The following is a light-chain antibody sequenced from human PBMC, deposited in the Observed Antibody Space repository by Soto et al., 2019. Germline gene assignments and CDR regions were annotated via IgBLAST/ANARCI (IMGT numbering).Light chain of an antibody. CDR2: GAS. CDR1: RSVSSSY. CDR3: QQYGSSPMYT. J-gene: IGKJ2*01. V-gene: IGKV3-20*01. Sequence: EIVLTQSPGTLSLSPGQRATLSCRASRSVSSSYLAWYQQKPGQAPRLLIYGASSRATGIPDRFSGSRSGTDFALTISRLEPEDFAVYYCQQYGSSPMYTFGQGTKLEIK.